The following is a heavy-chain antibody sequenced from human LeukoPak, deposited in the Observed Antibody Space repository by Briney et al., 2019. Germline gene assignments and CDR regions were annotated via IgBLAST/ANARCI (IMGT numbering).Heavy chain of an antibody. D-gene: IGHD2-2*01. J-gene: IGHJ4*02. V-gene: IGHV3-48*04. CDR3: ARAGGYQLLPEDY. CDR1: GFTFSSYS. Sequence: PGGSMRLSCAASGFTFSSYSTNWVRQAPGKGLEWVSYISSSSSTIYYADSVKGRFTISRDNAKNSLYLQMNSLRAEDTAVYYCARAGGYQLLPEDYWGQGTLVTVSS. CDR2: ISSSSSTI.